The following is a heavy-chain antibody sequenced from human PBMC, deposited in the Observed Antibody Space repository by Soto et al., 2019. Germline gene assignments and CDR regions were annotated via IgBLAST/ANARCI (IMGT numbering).Heavy chain of an antibody. J-gene: IGHJ4*02. V-gene: IGHV4-31*03. CDR3: ARGRSSTSPYPIGY. CDR1: GGSISSGGYY. D-gene: IGHD2-2*01. Sequence: QVQLQESGPGLVKPSQTLSLTCTVSGGSISSGGYYWSWIRQHPGKGLEWIGYIYYSGSTYYNPSLTSRVTISVDTSKNQFSRKLSSVTAADTAVYYCARGRSSTSPYPIGYWGQGTLVTVSS. CDR2: IYYSGST.